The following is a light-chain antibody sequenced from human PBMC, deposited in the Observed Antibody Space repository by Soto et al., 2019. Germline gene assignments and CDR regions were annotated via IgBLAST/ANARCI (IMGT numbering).Light chain of an antibody. CDR2: SAS. Sequence: AIQMTQSPSSLSASVGDTVTITCRASQGIRRDLSWYQQKPGEAPKLLIYSASDLQGAVPSRFRGSGSGTDFTLTLSSLEPENFCTYFRLQDFNFPRTFDQGTKVEV. V-gene: IGKV1-6*01. J-gene: IGKJ1*01. CDR1: QGIRRD. CDR3: LQDFNFPRT.